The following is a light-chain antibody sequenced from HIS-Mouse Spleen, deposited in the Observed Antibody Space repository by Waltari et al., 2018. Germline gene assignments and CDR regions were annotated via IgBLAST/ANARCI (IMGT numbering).Light chain of an antibody. J-gene: IGLJ2*01. CDR3: YSTDSSGNHRV. CDR2: EDS. V-gene: IGLV3-10*01. Sequence: SYELTQPPSVSVSLGQTARITCSGDALPKKYAYWYQQKSGQAPVLVIYEDSKRPSGIPERFSGSRSGTMATLTISGAQVEDEADYYCYSTDSSGNHRVFGGGTKLTVL. CDR1: ALPKKY.